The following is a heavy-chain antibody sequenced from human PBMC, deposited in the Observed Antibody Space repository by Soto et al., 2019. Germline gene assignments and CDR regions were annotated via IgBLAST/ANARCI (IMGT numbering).Heavy chain of an antibody. J-gene: IGHJ6*02. D-gene: IGHD5-18*01. CDR2: IYYSGTT. V-gene: IGHV4-30-4*02. Sequence: PSETLSLTCTVSGGSISSGDYCWSWIRQPPGKGLEWIGYIYYSGTTNYNPSLKSRVTMSVDTSKNQFSLQLSSVTAADTAVYYCARGYSYGTRDYYYGMDVWGQGTTVTVSS. CDR3: ARGYSYGTRDYYYGMDV. CDR1: GGSISSGDYC.